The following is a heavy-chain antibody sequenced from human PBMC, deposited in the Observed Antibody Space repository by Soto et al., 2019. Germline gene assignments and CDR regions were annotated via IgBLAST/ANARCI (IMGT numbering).Heavy chain of an antibody. V-gene: IGHV3-23*01. CDR1: GFAFSSYA. CDR2: ISGNGGDT. J-gene: IGHJ1*01. Sequence: VQLLESGGGLVQPGGSVRLSCAASGFAFSSYAMSWVRQAPGKGLEWVAAISGNGGDTSYADSVRGRFTISRDNSRDTMFLQMNSLGADDTAVYYCEKESLGSGWFVCSHWGQGIQVTVSS. D-gene: IGHD6-19*01. CDR3: EKESLGSGWFVCSH.